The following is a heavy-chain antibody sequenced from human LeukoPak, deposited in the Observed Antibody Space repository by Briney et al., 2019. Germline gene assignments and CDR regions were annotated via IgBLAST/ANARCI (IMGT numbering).Heavy chain of an antibody. V-gene: IGHV4-39*01. CDR2: IYYSGST. Sequence: SETLSVTCTVSGGSISSSSYYWGWIRQPPEKGLEWIGSIYYSGSTYYNPSLKSRVTISVDTSKNQFSLKLSSVTAADTAVYYCAGSTYDSSGSYYYYGMDVWGQGTTVTVSS. CDR1: GGSISSSSYY. CDR3: AGSTYDSSGSYYYYGMDV. D-gene: IGHD3-22*01. J-gene: IGHJ6*02.